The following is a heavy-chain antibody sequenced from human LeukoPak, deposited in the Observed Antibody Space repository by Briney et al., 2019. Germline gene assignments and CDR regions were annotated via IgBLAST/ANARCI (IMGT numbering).Heavy chain of an antibody. CDR2: IYYSGST. CDR1: GGSISSISYY. D-gene: IGHD1-1*01. Sequence: SETLSLTCTVSGGSISSISYYWGWIRQPPGKGLEWIGGIYYSGSTYYNPSLKSRVTISVDMSKNQFSLKLSSVTAADSTLYYCVRQGALQLRPFDVWGQGTMVTVSS. CDR3: VRQGALQLRPFDV. J-gene: IGHJ3*01. V-gene: IGHV4-39*01.